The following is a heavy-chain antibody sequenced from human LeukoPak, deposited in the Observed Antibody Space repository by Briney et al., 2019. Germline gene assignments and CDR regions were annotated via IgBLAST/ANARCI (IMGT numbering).Heavy chain of an antibody. CDR2: IIPIFGTA. Sequence: GASVTVSCTASGGTFSIYAISWVRQAPGQGLEWMGGIIPIFGTANYAQKFQGRVTITADESTSTAYMELSSLRSEDTAVYYCARARDSRLDPWGQGTLVTVSS. CDR3: ARARDSRLDP. CDR1: GGTFSIYA. J-gene: IGHJ5*02. D-gene: IGHD3-22*01. V-gene: IGHV1-69*13.